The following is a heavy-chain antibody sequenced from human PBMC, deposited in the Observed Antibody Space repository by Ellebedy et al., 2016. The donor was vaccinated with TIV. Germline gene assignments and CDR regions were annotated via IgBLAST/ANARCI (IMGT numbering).Heavy chain of an antibody. CDR3: ARGPVGAAY. CDR1: GYTFTSYY. V-gene: IGHV1-8*02. Sequence: AASVKVSCKASGYTFTSYYMHWVRQDTGQGLEWMGWMNPNSGKTDYAQKFQGRVTMTANTSISTAYMELSSLTSEDTAVYYCARGPVGAAYWGQGTLVTVSS. J-gene: IGHJ4*02. CDR2: MNPNSGKT. D-gene: IGHD1-26*01.